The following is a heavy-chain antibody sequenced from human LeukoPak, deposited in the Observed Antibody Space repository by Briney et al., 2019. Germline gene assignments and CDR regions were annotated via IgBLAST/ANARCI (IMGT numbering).Heavy chain of an antibody. CDR2: IHYRGNT. D-gene: IGHD6-13*01. J-gene: IGHJ4*02. V-gene: IGHV4-39*01. CDR3: ARLVGSSWYHEVLFGRDY. Sequence: PSETLSLTCTVSGGSISSSSYYWGWIRQPPGKGLEWIGTIHYRGNTYYNPSPRSRVAISVDTSKNQFSLKLTSVTAADTAMYYCARLVGSSWYHEVLFGRDYWGQGTLVTVSS. CDR1: GGSISSSSYY.